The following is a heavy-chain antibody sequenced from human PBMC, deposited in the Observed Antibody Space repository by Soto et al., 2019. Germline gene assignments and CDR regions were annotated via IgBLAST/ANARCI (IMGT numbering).Heavy chain of an antibody. Sequence: SETLSLTCTVSGGSVSSGNYYWSWIRQPPGKGLQWIGYLYYSGRINYNPSLRSRVTISADTSKNQFSLKMSSVTAADTAVYYCARDPGYDSSGYFVDYWGQGALVTVSS. J-gene: IGHJ4*02. CDR2: LYYSGRI. D-gene: IGHD3-22*01. CDR1: GGSVSSGNYY. CDR3: ARDPGYDSSGYFVDY. V-gene: IGHV4-61*01.